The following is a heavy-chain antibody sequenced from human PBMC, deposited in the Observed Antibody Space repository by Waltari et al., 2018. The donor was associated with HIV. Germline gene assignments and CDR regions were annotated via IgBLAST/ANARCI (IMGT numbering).Heavy chain of an antibody. CDR1: GGSFSGYY. D-gene: IGHD3-10*01. Sequence: QEQLQQWGAGLLKPSETLSLTCAVYGGSFSGYYWRWFRQPPGKGLEWIGEINPSGNTNYNPSLKSRVTISVDTSKTQFSLKWTSVTAADTAVYYCAWLGHFGEIYNWGQGTLVTVSS. CDR2: INPSGNT. CDR3: AWLGHFGEIYN. V-gene: IGHV4-34*01. J-gene: IGHJ4*02.